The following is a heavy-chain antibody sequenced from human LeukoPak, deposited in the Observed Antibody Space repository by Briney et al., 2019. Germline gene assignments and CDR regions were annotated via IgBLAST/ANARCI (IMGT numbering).Heavy chain of an antibody. D-gene: IGHD6-6*01. J-gene: IGHJ6*02. CDR1: GYTFTSYD. CDR3: ARGIQQLVFMDV. Sequence: ASVKVSCKASGYTFTSYDINWVRQATGQGLEWMGWMNPNSGNTVYAQKFQGRVTMTSNTSISTAYMELSSLRSEDTALYYCARGIQQLVFMDVWGQGTTVTVSS. CDR2: MNPNSGNT. V-gene: IGHV1-8*01.